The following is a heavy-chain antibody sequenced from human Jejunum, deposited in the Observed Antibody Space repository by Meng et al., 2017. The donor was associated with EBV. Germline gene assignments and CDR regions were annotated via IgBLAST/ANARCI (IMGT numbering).Heavy chain of an antibody. V-gene: IGHV3-23*01. CDR3: AKDDVYDNTGHYFGYFDY. CDR2: VGNDGRGT. Sequence: EVQLLESGGGLVQPGGSLRLSCETPGFTLSGYGMSWVRQAPGKGLEWVSAVGNDGRGTYYADSVRGRFTISRDNSKNTLYLQMNSLRAEDTAVYYCAKDDVYDNTGHYFGYFDYWGQGTLVTVSS. J-gene: IGHJ4*02. CDR1: GFTLSGYG. D-gene: IGHD3-22*01.